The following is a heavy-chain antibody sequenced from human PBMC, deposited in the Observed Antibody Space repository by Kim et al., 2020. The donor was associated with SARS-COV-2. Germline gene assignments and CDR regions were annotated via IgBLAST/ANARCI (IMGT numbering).Heavy chain of an antibody. D-gene: IGHD5-12*01. J-gene: IGHJ3*02. V-gene: IGHV3-15*01. CDR1: GFTFSNAW. CDR3: TTARGYSGYDYLPPDDAFDI. CDR2: IKSKTDGGTT. Sequence: GGSLRLSCAASGFTFSNAWMSWVRQAPGKGLEWVGRIKSKTDGGTTDYAAPVKGRFTISRDDSKNTLYLQMNSLKTEDTAVYYCTTARGYSGYDYLPPDDAFDIWGQGKMVTVSS.